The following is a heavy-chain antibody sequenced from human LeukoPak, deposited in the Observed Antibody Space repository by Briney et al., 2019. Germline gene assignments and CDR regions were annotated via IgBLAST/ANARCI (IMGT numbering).Heavy chain of an antibody. CDR1: GFMFNTYW. Sequence: GGSLRLSCAASGFMFNTYWMTWVRQAPGKGLEFVANIKPDASETYYGDSVKGRFTISRDKTKNLVFLQMNSLRGEDAAVYHCGGFGYEAAVDLWGQGTLVTVSS. V-gene: IGHV3-7*01. CDR3: GGFGYEAAVDL. CDR2: IKPDASET. J-gene: IGHJ4*02. D-gene: IGHD6-13*01.